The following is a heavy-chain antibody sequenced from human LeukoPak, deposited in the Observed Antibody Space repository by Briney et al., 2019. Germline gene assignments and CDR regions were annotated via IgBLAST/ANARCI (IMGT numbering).Heavy chain of an antibody. CDR1: EDSFTNYW. Sequence: GESLKISCKGSEDSFTNYWIGWVRHMPGKGLEWMGIIYPGDSDTRYNPSFQGQVTISADKSISTAYLQWSSLKASDTATYYCARRRLRDYFFEYWGQGTLVTVSS. V-gene: IGHV5-51*01. J-gene: IGHJ4*02. CDR3: ARRRLRDYFFEY. CDR2: IYPGDSDT. D-gene: IGHD2/OR15-2a*01.